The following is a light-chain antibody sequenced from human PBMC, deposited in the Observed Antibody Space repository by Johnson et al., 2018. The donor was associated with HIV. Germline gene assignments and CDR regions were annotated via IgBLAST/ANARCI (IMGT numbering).Light chain of an antibody. V-gene: IGLV1-51*02. CDR1: SSNIGKNY. J-gene: IGLJ1*01. Sequence: QSVLTQPPSVSAAPGQKVTISCSGSSSNIGKNYVSWYQQLPGTAPKLLIYENNKRPSGIPDRFSGSKYGTSATLGITGLQTGDEADYYCGTWDSSLSAYVFGTGTKVTFL. CDR2: ENN. CDR3: GTWDSSLSAYV.